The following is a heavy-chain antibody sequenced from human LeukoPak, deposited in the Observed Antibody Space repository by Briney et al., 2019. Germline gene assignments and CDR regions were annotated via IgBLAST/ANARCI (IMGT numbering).Heavy chain of an antibody. J-gene: IGHJ4*02. V-gene: IGHV1-2*02. CDR3: ARDLGQYSGYDDIDY. D-gene: IGHD5-12*01. CDR1: GYTFTSYG. Sequence: ASVKVSCKASGYTFTSYGISWVRQAPGQGLEWMGWINPNSGGTNYAQKFQGRVTMTRDTSISTAYMELSRLRSDDTAVYYCARDLGQYSGYDDIDYWGQGTLVTVSS. CDR2: INPNSGGT.